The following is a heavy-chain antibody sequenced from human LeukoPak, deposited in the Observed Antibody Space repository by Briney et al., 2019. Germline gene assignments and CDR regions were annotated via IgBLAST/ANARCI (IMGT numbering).Heavy chain of an antibody. CDR3: ARVGVGFSGSYYKTLGCFDY. CDR1: GGTFSSYA. J-gene: IGHJ4*02. CDR2: IIPIFGTA. D-gene: IGHD3-10*01. V-gene: IGHV1-69*13. Sequence: ASVKVSCKASGGTFSSYAISWVRQAPGQGLEWMGGIIPIFGTANYAQKFQGRVTITADESTSTAYMELSSLRSEDTAVYYCARVGVGFSGSYYKTLGCFDYWGQGTLVTVSS.